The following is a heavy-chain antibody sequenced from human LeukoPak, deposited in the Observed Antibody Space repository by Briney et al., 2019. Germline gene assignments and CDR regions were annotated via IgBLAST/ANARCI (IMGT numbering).Heavy chain of an antibody. CDR2: INPNSGVT. CDR3: ATAVLYGGNDFDY. D-gene: IGHD5-12*01. Sequence: GASVKVSCKASGYTFTGYYMYWVRQAPGQGLEWMGWINPNSGVTKFAQRFRGRVTMTRDTSTSTAYLDLSSLRSDDTAVYYCATAVLYGGNDFDYWGQGTLVTVSS. CDR1: GYTFTGYY. J-gene: IGHJ4*02. V-gene: IGHV1-2*02.